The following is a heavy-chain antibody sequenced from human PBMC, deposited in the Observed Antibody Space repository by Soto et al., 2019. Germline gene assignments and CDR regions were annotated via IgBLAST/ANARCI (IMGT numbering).Heavy chain of an antibody. CDR3: AKDPFPYGSGSVRGPFDY. V-gene: IGHV3-30*18. Sequence: PGGSLRLSCAASGFTFSSYGMHWVRQAPGKGLEWVAAISYDGSNKYYADSVKGRFTISRDNSKNTLYLQMNSLRAEDTAVYYCAKDPFPYGSGSVRGPFDYWGQATLVTVSS. D-gene: IGHD3-10*01. CDR2: ISYDGSNK. J-gene: IGHJ4*02. CDR1: GFTFSSYG.